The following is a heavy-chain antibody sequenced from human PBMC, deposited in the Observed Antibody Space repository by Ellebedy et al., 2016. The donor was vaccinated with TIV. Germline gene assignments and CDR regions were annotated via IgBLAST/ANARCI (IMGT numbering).Heavy chain of an antibody. D-gene: IGHD5-18*01. J-gene: IGHJ4*02. Sequence: GESLKISCAASGFTFSNAWMNWVRQAPGKGLEWVGRIKGKTGGGAADYAAPVKGRFTISRDDSKNTLDLQMNSLKTEDTTVYFCTTVYRYNYYSLWGQGTLVTVSS. CDR3: TTVYRYNYYSL. CDR1: GFTFSNAW. V-gene: IGHV3-15*01. CDR2: IKGKTGGGAA.